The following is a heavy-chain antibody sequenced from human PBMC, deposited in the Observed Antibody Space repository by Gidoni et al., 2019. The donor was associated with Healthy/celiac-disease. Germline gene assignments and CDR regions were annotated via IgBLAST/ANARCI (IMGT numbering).Heavy chain of an antibody. Sequence: EVQLVASGGGLVQPWWSLILSCASSGFTVSSNYMSWVRQAPGKGLEWVSVIYSGGSTYYADSVKGRFTISRDNSKNTLYLQMNSRRAEDTAVYYCASRPHLGAFDIWGQGTMVTVSS. J-gene: IGHJ3*02. CDR3: ASRPHLGAFDI. CDR1: GFTVSSNY. V-gene: IGHV3-66*01. CDR2: IYSGGST. D-gene: IGHD3-10*01.